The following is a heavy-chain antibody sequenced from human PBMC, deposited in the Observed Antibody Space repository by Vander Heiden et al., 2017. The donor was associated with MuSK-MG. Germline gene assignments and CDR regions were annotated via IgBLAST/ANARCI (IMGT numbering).Heavy chain of an antibody. CDR1: GLTFSSYA. J-gene: IGHJ4*02. V-gene: IGHV3-64D*06. D-gene: IGHD3-10*01. CDR3: VKVGRFGEIPPLQVDY. CDR2: ISSNGGST. Sequence: EVQLVEYGGGLGQPGGYLRLSWSASGLTFSSYAMHWVRQAPGKGLEYVSAISSNGGSTYYADSVKGRVTISRDNSKNTLYLQMSSLRAEDTAVYYCVKVGRFGEIPPLQVDYWGQGTLVTVSS.